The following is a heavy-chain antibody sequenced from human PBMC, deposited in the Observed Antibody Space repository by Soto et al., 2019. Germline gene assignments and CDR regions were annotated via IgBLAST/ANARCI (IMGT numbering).Heavy chain of an antibody. CDR2: ISSSGSTI. J-gene: IGHJ3*02. D-gene: IGHD3-22*01. CDR3: SRYDSCCYDAFDI. V-gene: IGHV3-48*03. Sequence: EVQLVESGGGLVQPGGSLRLSCAASGFTFSSYEMNWVRQAPGKGLEWVSYISSSGSTIYYADSVKGRFTISRDNAKNSLYLQMNSLRAEDTAVYYCSRYDSCCYDAFDIWGQGTMVTVSS. CDR1: GFTFSSYE.